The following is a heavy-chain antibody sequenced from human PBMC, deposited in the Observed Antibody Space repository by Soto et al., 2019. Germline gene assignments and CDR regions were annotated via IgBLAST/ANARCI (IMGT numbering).Heavy chain of an antibody. CDR1: GLTVSSNY. J-gene: IGHJ4*02. CDR2: FSSGGST. Sequence: EVQLVESGGGLVQPGGSLRLSCAAAGLTVSSNYMNWFRQAPGKGLEWVSVFSSGGSTFYADSVKGRFTISRDKAKNALYLQMNSLRAEDTAVYFCAREPQAYCSGGSGYFDYWGQGTLVTVSS. D-gene: IGHD2-15*01. V-gene: IGHV3-66*01. CDR3: AREPQAYCSGGSGYFDY.